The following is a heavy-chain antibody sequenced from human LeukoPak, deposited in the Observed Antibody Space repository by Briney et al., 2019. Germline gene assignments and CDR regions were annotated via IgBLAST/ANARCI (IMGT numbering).Heavy chain of an antibody. V-gene: IGHV3-9*01. Sequence: GGSLRLSCAASGFTFDDYAMQSVQQAPGKALEWVSGINWKGDRIAYADSVKGRFTISRDDAKNSLYLQMNSLRVEGTALYYCAKDTVFEFMGLSNGLDVWGQGTTVTVSS. CDR3: AKDTVFEFMGLSNGLDV. CDR2: INWKGDRI. J-gene: IGHJ6*02. CDR1: GFTFDDYA. D-gene: IGHD4/OR15-4a*01.